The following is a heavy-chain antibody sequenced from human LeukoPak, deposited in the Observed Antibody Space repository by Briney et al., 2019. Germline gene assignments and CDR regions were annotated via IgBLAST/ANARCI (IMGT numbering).Heavy chain of an antibody. D-gene: IGHD1-26*01. CDR3: ATDRYSFFHY. CDR1: GFTFSSYW. V-gene: IGHV3-7*05. CDR2: IKQDGSEK. J-gene: IGHJ4*02. Sequence: GGSLRLSCAASGFTFSSYWMSWVRQAPGKGLEWVANIKQDGSEKYYVDSVKGRFTISRDNAENSVNLQMNSLRAEDTAVYYCATDRYSFFHYWGQGTLVTVSS.